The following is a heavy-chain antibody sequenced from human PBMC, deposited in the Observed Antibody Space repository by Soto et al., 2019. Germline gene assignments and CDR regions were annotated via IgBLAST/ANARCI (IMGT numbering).Heavy chain of an antibody. CDR1: GYTFIGYD. V-gene: IGHV1-8*01. D-gene: IGHD5-12*01. CDR2: MNPNSGTA. CDR3: ARVRRDGYNFHFDY. Sequence: ASVKVSCKASGYTFIGYDINWVRQATGQGLEWMGWMNPNSGTAGYGQKFQGRVTMTRDTSISTAYMELSSLGSEDTAVYYCARVRRDGYNFHFDYWGQGTLVTSPQ. J-gene: IGHJ4*02.